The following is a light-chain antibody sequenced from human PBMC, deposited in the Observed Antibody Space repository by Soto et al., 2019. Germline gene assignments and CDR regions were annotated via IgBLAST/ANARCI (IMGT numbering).Light chain of an antibody. V-gene: IGKV3-15*01. CDR3: QQFTMWPYT. J-gene: IGKJ2*01. Sequence: EIVMTQSPATLSVSPGERATLSCRASQSVRSNLAWYQQKPGQAPSLLIYGASTRVTGVPARFSGSGSGTEFTLSISSLQSEDFAVYYCQQFTMWPYTFGQGTKVEI. CDR1: QSVRSN. CDR2: GAS.